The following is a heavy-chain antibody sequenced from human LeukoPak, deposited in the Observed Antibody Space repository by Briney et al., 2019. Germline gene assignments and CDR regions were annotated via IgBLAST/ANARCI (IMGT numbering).Heavy chain of an antibody. D-gene: IGHD1-26*01. CDR3: ARWELPKYDAFDI. Sequence: SETPSLTCTVSGGSISSHYWSWIRQPPGKGLEWIGYIYYSGSTTYNPSLKSRVTISVDTSKNQFSLKLSSVTAADTAVYYCARWELPKYDAFDIWGQGTMVTVSS. V-gene: IGHV4-59*08. CDR1: GGSISSHY. J-gene: IGHJ3*02. CDR2: IYYSGST.